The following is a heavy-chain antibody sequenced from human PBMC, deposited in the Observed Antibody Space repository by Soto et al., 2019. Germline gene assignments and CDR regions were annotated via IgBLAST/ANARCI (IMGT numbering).Heavy chain of an antibody. Sequence: EVQLLESGGGLVQPGGSLRLSCAASGFTFSSYAMSWVRQAPGKGLEWVSAISGSGGSTYYADSVKGRFTISRDNSKNTLYLQMNSLRAEDTAVYYCAKDFYAARLQYYYYYYGMDVWGQGTTVTVSS. V-gene: IGHV3-23*01. J-gene: IGHJ6*02. D-gene: IGHD6-6*01. CDR3: AKDFYAARLQYYYYYYGMDV. CDR1: GFTFSSYA. CDR2: ISGSGGST.